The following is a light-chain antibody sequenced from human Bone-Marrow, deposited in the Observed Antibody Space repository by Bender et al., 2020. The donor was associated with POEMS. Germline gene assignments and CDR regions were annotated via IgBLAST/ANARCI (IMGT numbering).Light chain of an antibody. CDR1: SSDVGGSKY. CDR3: STVTSSITWV. J-gene: IGLJ3*02. Sequence: QSALTQPRSVSGSPGQSVTISCTGTSSDVGGSKYVSWYQQHPGKVPKLLIYDVSNRPSGVSDRFSGSKSGNTASLTISGLQAEDEADYYCSTVTSSITWVFGGGTKVTVL. CDR2: DVS. V-gene: IGLV2-14*03.